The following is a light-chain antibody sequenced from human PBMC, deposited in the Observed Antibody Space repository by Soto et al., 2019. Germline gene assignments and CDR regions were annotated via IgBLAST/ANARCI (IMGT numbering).Light chain of an antibody. CDR1: ASNIGSRT. CDR2: SDN. Sequence: QSVLTQPPSASGTPGQTVTISCSGSASNIGSRTVNWYQQLPGTAPKLLIYSDNQRPSGVPDRFSGSKSGTSASLAISGLQSEDEADYYCATWDDSLNGRVFGGGTKLTVL. J-gene: IGLJ2*01. V-gene: IGLV1-44*01. CDR3: ATWDDSLNGRV.